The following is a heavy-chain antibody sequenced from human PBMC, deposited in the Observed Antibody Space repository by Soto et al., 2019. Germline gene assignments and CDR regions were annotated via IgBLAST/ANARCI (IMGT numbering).Heavy chain of an antibody. CDR2: IYDSGST. D-gene: IGHD3-22*01. CDR1: GGSISSGGYY. V-gene: IGHV4-31*03. CDR3: ARNQLDPYYYDSSGYFNC. J-gene: IGHJ4*02. Sequence: SETLSLTCTVSGGSISSGGYYCSWIRQHPGKGLEWIGYIYDSGSTYYNPSLKSRVTISVDTSKNQFSPKLSSVTAADTAVYYCARNQLDPYYYDSSGYFNCWGQGTLVTVSS.